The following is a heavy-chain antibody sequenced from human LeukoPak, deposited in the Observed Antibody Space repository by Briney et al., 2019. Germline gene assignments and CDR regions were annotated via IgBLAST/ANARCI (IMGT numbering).Heavy chain of an antibody. Sequence: PGGSLRLSCAASGFTFSSYAMSWVRQAPGKGLEWVSAISGSGGNTYYADSVKGRFTISRDNSKNILYLQMNSLRAEDTAVYYCARAILLMVYAPGYWGQGTLVTVSS. J-gene: IGHJ4*02. D-gene: IGHD2-8*01. CDR2: ISGSGGNT. CDR1: GFTFSSYA. CDR3: ARAILLMVYAPGY. V-gene: IGHV3-23*01.